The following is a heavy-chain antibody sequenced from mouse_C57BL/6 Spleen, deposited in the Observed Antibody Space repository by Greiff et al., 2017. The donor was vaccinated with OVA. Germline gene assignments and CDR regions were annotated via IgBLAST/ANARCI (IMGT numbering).Heavy chain of an antibody. Sequence: VKLQQPGAELVKPGASVKMSCKASGYTFTSYWITWVKQRPGQGLEWIGDIYPGSGSTNYNEKFKSKATLTVDTSSSTAYMQLSSLTSEDSAVYYCARDYGRGYYFDYWGQGTTLTVSS. V-gene: IGHV1-55*01. CDR1: GYTFTSYW. D-gene: IGHD1-1*01. CDR3: ARDYGRGYYFDY. J-gene: IGHJ2*01. CDR2: IYPGSGST.